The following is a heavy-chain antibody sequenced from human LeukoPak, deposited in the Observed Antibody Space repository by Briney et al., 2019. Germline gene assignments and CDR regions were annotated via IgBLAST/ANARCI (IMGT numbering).Heavy chain of an antibody. CDR1: GYTFTGYY. V-gene: IGHV7-4-1*02. D-gene: IGHD3-10*01. Sequence: GASVKVSCKASGYTFTGYYMHWVRQAPGQGLEWMGWINTNTGNPTYAQGFTGRFVFSLDTSVSTAYLQISSLKAEDTAVYYCARDWFNYYGSGSYPDYFDYWGQGTLVTVSS. CDR2: INTNTGNP. CDR3: ARDWFNYYGSGSYPDYFDY. J-gene: IGHJ4*02.